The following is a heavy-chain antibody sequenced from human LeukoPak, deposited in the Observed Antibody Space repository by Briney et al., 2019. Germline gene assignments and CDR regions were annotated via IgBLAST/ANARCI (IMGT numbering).Heavy chain of an antibody. D-gene: IGHD3-3*01. Sequence: NPGGSLRLSCVASGFTYRRYSMNWVRQAPGKGLEWIGSIYHSGSTYYNPSLKSRVTISVDTSKNQFSLKLSSVTAADTAVYYCARAEGYYDFWSGYYSVSYYVFDYWGQGTLVTVSS. CDR3: ARAEGYYDFWSGYYSVSYYVFDY. J-gene: IGHJ4*02. V-gene: IGHV4-38-2*01. CDR2: IYHSGST. CDR1: GFTYRRYS.